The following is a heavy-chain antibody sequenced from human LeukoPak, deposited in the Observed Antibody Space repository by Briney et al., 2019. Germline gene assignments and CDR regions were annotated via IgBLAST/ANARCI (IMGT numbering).Heavy chain of an antibody. Sequence: GGSLRLSCVASGFNFSTYSMSWVRQGPGKGLEWVAKIRQDGSDKYYVDSVKGRFTISRENAENSLYLQMNSLRAEDTAVYYCARGTGGRYVTDWFDPWGQGTLVTVSS. J-gene: IGHJ5*02. V-gene: IGHV3-7*04. CDR2: IRQDGSDK. CDR1: GFNFSTYS. CDR3: ARGTGGRYVTDWFDP. D-gene: IGHD6-19*01.